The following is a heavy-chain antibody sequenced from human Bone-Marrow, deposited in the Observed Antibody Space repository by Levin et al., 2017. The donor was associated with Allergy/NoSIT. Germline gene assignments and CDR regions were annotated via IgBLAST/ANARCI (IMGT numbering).Heavy chain of an antibody. Sequence: GGSLRLSCAASGFTFSRSGMHWVRQAPGKGPEWVAAVWYDGSDKFYADSVEGRFTISRDNSENTVYLQMNSLRVDDTAVYYCARSSGSHFDYWGQGTLVTVSS. J-gene: IGHJ4*02. CDR1: GFTFSRSG. CDR2: VWYDGSDK. V-gene: IGHV3-33*01. CDR3: ARSSGSHFDY. D-gene: IGHD3-10*01.